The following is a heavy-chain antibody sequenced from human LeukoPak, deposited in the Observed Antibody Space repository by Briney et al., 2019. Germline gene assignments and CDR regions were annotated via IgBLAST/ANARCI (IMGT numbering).Heavy chain of an antibody. CDR1: GFTFSSYS. J-gene: IGHJ4*02. CDR3: ARAPTVISNLDC. CDR2: IHSRGTI. D-gene: IGHD4-23*01. Sequence: PGGSLRLSCAASGFTFSSYSMNWVRQAPGKGLEWVSVIHSRGTIYYADSVKGRFTISRDDSKNTLYLQMHDLRVEDTATYYCARAPTVISNLDCWGQGTLVTVSS. V-gene: IGHV3-53*01.